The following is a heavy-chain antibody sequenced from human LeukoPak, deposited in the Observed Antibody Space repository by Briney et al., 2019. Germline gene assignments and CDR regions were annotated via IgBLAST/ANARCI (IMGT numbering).Heavy chain of an antibody. CDR3: AKVPYSDYGSGRPPFMDV. CDR2: ISDGGSST. D-gene: IGHD3-10*01. CDR1: GFTFSNYA. J-gene: IGHJ6*02. V-gene: IGHV3-23*01. Sequence: PGGSLRLSCAASGFTFSNYAMSWVRQAPGKGLEWVSTISDGGSSTYYADSVKGQFTISRDNSKNTLYLQMDSLRAEDTAIYYCAKVPYSDYGSGRPPFMDVWRQGTTVAVSS.